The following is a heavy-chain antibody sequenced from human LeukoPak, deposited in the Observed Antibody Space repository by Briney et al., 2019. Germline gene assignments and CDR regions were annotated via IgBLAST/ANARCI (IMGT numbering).Heavy chain of an antibody. V-gene: IGHV1-2*06. CDR1: GYPFTAYY. D-gene: IGHD2-2*01. Sequence: GASVKVSCKASGYPFTAYYIHCVRQAPGQGLEWVGRFNSNSGSANYAQKFQGRVTMTRDTSISTAYMELNRLRSDDTAVYYCARSWQAELMGGFVVVPAAYNWFDPWGQGTLVTVSS. CDR2: FNSNSGSA. CDR3: ARSWQAELMGGFVVVPAAYNWFDP. J-gene: IGHJ5*02.